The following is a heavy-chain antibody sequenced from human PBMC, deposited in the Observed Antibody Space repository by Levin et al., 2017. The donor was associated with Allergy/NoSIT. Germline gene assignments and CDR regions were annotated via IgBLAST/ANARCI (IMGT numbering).Heavy chain of an antibody. D-gene: IGHD3-22*01. CDR3: AIPPVDSSGIYPWELGC. CDR2: IDPSDSYT. Sequence: GESLKISCKGSGYSFTSYWISWVRQMPGKGLEWMGRIDPSDSYTNYSPSFQGHVTISADKSISTAYLQWSSLKASDTAMYYCAIPPVDSSGIYPWELGCWGQGTLVTVSS. V-gene: IGHV5-10-1*01. CDR1: GYSFTSYW. J-gene: IGHJ4*02.